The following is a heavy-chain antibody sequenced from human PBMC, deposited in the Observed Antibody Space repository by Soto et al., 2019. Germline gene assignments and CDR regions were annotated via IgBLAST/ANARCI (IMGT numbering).Heavy chain of an antibody. D-gene: IGHD6-25*01. Sequence: EVQLLESGGGLVQPGGSLRLSCAASGFTFTSYAMNWVRQAPGKGLEWVSGISSSGGSTHYADSVKGRFTISRDKSKNTLYLQMNSLRAEDTAVYYCAKGLPSGGSYYYYYMDVWGKGTTVTVSS. CDR2: ISSSGGST. V-gene: IGHV3-23*01. CDR1: GFTFTSYA. J-gene: IGHJ6*03. CDR3: AKGLPSGGSYYYYYMDV.